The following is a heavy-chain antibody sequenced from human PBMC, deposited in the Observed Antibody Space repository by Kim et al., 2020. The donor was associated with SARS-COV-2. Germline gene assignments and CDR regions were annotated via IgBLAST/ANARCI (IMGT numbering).Heavy chain of an antibody. CDR1: GFTFSSYS. CDR3: ARGSGDRIGPNHY. D-gene: IGHD7-27*01. V-gene: IGHV3-21*01. CDR2: ISSSSSYI. J-gene: IGHJ4*02. Sequence: GGSLRLSCAASGFTFSSYSMNWVRQAPGKGLEWVSSISSSSSYIYYADSVKGRFTISRDNAKNSLYLQMNSLRAEDTAVYYCARGSGDRIGPNHYWGQGTLVTVSS.